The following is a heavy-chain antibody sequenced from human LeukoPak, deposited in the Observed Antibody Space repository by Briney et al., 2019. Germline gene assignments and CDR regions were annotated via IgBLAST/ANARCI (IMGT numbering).Heavy chain of an antibody. CDR1: GGTFSSYA. D-gene: IGHD1-7*01. V-gene: IGHV1-69*05. Sequence: SVKVSCKASGGTFSSYAISWVRQAPGQGLEWMGGIIPIFGTANYAQKFQGRVTITTDESTSTAYMELSSLRPEDTAVYYCARAKAGTTSFDIWGQGTMVTVSS. CDR2: IIPIFGTA. CDR3: ARAKAGTTSFDI. J-gene: IGHJ3*02.